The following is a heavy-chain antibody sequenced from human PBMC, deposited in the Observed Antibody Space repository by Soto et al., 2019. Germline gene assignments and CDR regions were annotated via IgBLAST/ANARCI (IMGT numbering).Heavy chain of an antibody. CDR2: IYKSATT. CDR3: ARGRYCLTGRCFPNWFDS. D-gene: IGHD7-27*01. J-gene: IGHJ5*01. V-gene: IGHV4-30-4*01. CDR1: GDSISNLDYF. Sequence: SEALSLTCSVSGDSISNLDYFWAWIRQPPGQALEYIGYIYKSATTYYNPSFESRVAISVDTSKSQFSLNVTSVTAADTAVYFCARGRYCLTGRCFPNWFDSWGQGALVTVSS.